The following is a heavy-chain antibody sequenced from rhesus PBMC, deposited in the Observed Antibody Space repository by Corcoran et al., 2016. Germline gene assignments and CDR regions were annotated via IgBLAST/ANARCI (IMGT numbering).Heavy chain of an antibody. D-gene: IGHD6-31*01. J-gene: IGHJ4*01. CDR1: GGSISRSYT. CDR2: VYGNNAKT. CDR3: ARDLASSGSDY. Sequence: QVQLQESGPGLVKPSETLSLTCTVSGGSISRSYTWNWIRQSPGTGLEWIGAVYGNNAKTNDNPSLNSRVTISKDTSKNQFSLKLSSLTAADTAVYYCARDLASSGSDYWGQGGLVTVSS. V-gene: IGHV4-143*01.